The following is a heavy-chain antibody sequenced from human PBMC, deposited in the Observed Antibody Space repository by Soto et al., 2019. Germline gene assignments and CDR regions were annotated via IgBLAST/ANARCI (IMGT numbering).Heavy chain of an antibody. V-gene: IGHV1-18*01. D-gene: IGHD3-22*01. Sequence: ASVKVSCKTSGYTFTAYGLAWLRQAHGQRPEWMGWVSTNDDRRKYGRKLQGRVTMTTDRCMTTTSMEMRSLGTDHTAVYYCARELNTESSAYYSFAFWGHGTLVTVSS. J-gene: IGHJ4*01. CDR3: ARELNTESSAYYSFAF. CDR1: GYTFTAYG. CDR2: VSTNDDRR.